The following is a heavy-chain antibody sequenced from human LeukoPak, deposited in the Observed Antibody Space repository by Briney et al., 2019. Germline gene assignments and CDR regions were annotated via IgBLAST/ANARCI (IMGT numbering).Heavy chain of an antibody. CDR2: MNPNSGNT. Sequence: GASVKVSCKASGYTFTSYDINWVRQATGQGLEWMGWMNPNSGNTGYAQKFQGRVTITADESTSTAYMELSSLRSEDTAGYYCARDRDGFPDYWGQGTLVTVSS. CDR3: ARDRDGFPDY. D-gene: IGHD5-24*01. CDR1: GYTFTSYD. V-gene: IGHV1-8*01. J-gene: IGHJ4*02.